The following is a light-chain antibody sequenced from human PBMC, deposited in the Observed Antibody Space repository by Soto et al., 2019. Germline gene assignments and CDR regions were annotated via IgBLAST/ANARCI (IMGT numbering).Light chain of an antibody. CDR2: EVS. V-gene: IGLV2-8*01. J-gene: IGLJ1*01. CDR1: TSDVGGYKY. Sequence: QSALTQPPSASGSPGQSVTISGTGTTSDVGGYKYVSWYQQLPGKAPKVMIYEVSKRPSGVPDRFSGSKSGNTASLTVSGLQAEDEADYYCISYTDRQSYLFGTGTKLTVL. CDR3: ISYTDRQSYL.